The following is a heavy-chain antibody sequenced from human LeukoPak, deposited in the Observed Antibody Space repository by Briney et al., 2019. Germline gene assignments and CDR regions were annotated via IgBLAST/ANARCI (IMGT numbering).Heavy chain of an antibody. D-gene: IGHD3-16*02. Sequence: GEPLQISFQGSGYSFTSYWIGWVRPMPGKGLEWMGIIYPGDSDTRYSPSFQGQVTISADKSTSTAYLQWSSLKASDTAMYYCARRTFGGVIVYYFDYWGQGTLVTVSS. V-gene: IGHV5-51*01. CDR1: GYSFTSYW. CDR3: ARRTFGGVIVYYFDY. CDR2: IYPGDSDT. J-gene: IGHJ4*02.